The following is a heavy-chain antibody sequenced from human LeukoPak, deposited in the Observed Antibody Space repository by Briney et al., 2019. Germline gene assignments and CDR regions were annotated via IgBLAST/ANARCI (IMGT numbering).Heavy chain of an antibody. CDR2: IYYSGST. D-gene: IGHD6-19*01. Sequence: PSETLSLTCTVSGGSINSSSYYWGWIRQPPGKGLDWIGSIYYSGSTYYNPSLKSRVTISVDTSKNQFSLKLSSVTAADTAVYYCAREYSSGFYFDYWGQGTLVTVSS. V-gene: IGHV4-39*07. J-gene: IGHJ4*02. CDR1: GGSINSSSYY. CDR3: AREYSSGFYFDY.